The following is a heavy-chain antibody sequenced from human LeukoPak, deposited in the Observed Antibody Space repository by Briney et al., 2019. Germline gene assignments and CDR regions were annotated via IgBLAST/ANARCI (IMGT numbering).Heavy chain of an antibody. J-gene: IGHJ3*02. CDR1: GGSFSGYY. D-gene: IGHD3-22*01. Sequence: SETLSLTCAVYGGSFSGYYWSWLRQPPGKGLEWIGEINHSGSTNYNPSLKSRVTISVDTSKNQFSLKLSSVTAADTAVYYCARQKQMTYYYDSRRVVGAFDIWGQGTMVTVSS. CDR3: ARQKQMTYYYDSRRVVGAFDI. CDR2: INHSGST. V-gene: IGHV4-34*01.